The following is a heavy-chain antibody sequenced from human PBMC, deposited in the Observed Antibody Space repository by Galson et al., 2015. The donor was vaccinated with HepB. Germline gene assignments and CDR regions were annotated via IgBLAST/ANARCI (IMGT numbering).Heavy chain of an antibody. CDR1: GGTFSSYA. D-gene: IGHD5-18*01. J-gene: IGHJ3*02. CDR3: ARAVGAYSYAAEYAFDI. Sequence: SVKVSCKASGGTFSSYAISWVRQAPGQGLEWMGGIIPIFGTANYAQKFQGRVTITADESTSTAYMELSSLRSEDTAVYYCARAVGAYSYAAEYAFDIWGQGTMVTVSS. V-gene: IGHV1-69*13. CDR2: IIPIFGTA.